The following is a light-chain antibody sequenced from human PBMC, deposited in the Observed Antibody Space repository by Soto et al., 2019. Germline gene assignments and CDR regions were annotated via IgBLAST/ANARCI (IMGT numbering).Light chain of an antibody. J-gene: IGKJ4*01. Sequence: AIRMTQSPSSLSASTGDRVTITCRASQGISSYLAWYQQKPGIAPKLLIYAASTLQSGVPSRFSGSGSGTDFTLTISCLQSEDFATYYCQQYYSYPLTFGGGTKVEIK. V-gene: IGKV1-8*01. CDR2: AAS. CDR3: QQYYSYPLT. CDR1: QGISSY.